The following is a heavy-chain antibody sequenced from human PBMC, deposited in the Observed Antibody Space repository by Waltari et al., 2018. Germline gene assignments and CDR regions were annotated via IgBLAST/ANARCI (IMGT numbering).Heavy chain of an antibody. Sequence: EVQLVESGGGLVQPGRSLRLSCAASVFTFDDFAMHWGRQAPGKGLEWVSGINWNSGSIGYGDSVKGRFTISRDNARNSLYLQMNRLTTEDTAVYYCAKKNDEVFDRNGLVYDAFDMWGQGTMVTVSS. V-gene: IGHV3-9*01. D-gene: IGHD3-22*01. CDR2: INWNSGSI. J-gene: IGHJ3*02. CDR1: VFTFDDFA. CDR3: AKKNDEVFDRNGLVYDAFDM.